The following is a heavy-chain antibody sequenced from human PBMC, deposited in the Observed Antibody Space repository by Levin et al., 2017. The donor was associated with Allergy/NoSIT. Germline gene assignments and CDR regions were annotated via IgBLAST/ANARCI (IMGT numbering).Heavy chain of an antibody. Sequence: ASVKVSCEAAGCTFTDHYMHWVRQAPGQGLEWMGWVNCNSGDTHYAQKFQDRVTMTRDTSITTAYIEVSSLRFDDTALYFCARNDYGDYVQNFDYWGQGTLVTVSS. D-gene: IGHD4-17*01. J-gene: IGHJ4*02. V-gene: IGHV1-2*02. CDR1: GCTFTDHY. CDR2: VNCNSGDT. CDR3: ARNDYGDYVQNFDY.